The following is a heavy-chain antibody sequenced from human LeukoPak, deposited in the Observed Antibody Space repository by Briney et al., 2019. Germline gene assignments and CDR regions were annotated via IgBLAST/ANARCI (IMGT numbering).Heavy chain of an antibody. V-gene: IGHV3-7*01. CDR1: GFTFSTSW. CDR2: INQDGGEI. D-gene: IGHD5-18*01. Sequence: GGSLRLSCAASGFTFSTSWMAWVRQAPGKGLEWVASINQDGGEIHYVDSVKGRFTISRDNTKNSLYLQMNSLRAEDTAVYYCAREDTAMVHIDYWGQGTLVTVSS. J-gene: IGHJ4*02. CDR3: AREDTAMVHIDY.